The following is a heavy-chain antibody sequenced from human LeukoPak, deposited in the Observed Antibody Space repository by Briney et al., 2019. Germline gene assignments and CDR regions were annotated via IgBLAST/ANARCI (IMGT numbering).Heavy chain of an antibody. D-gene: IGHD6-19*01. CDR2: INQSGRT. Sequence: SETLSLTCAVYGGSFSGYYWNWIRQPPGKGLEWIGEINQSGRTNFNPSLKSRVTISIDTSKNQFSLKLSSVTAADTAAYYCARAYSSGWYYWFDPWGQGTLVTVSS. J-gene: IGHJ5*02. CDR3: ARAYSSGWYYWFDP. V-gene: IGHV4-34*01. CDR1: GGSFSGYY.